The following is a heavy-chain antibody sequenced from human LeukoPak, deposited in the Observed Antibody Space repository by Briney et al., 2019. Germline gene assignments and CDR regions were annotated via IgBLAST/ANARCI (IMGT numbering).Heavy chain of an antibody. CDR2: IKSKTDGGTT. Sequence: GGSLRLSCAASGFTFSNTWMSWVRQAPGKGLEWVGRIKSKTDGGTTDYAAPVKGRFTISRDDSKNTAYLQMDSLKTEDTAVYYCTGNYYGSGSYADFDYWGQGTLVTVSS. V-gene: IGHV3-15*01. CDR1: GFTFSNTW. D-gene: IGHD3-10*01. J-gene: IGHJ4*02. CDR3: TGNYYGSGSYADFDY.